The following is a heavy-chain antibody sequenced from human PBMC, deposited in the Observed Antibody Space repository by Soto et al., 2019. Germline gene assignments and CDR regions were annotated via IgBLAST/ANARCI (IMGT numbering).Heavy chain of an antibody. CDR3: ARHRVLRGSGYSPYYGMDV. D-gene: IGHD3-22*01. CDR2: IYPGDSDT. Sequence: LGESLKISCKGSGYSFTSYWIGWVRQMPGKGLEWMGIIYPGDSDTRYSPSFQGQVTISADKSISTAYLQWSSLKASDTAMYYCARHRVLRGSGYSPYYGMDVWGQGTTVTRLL. CDR1: GYSFTSYW. J-gene: IGHJ6*02. V-gene: IGHV5-51*01.